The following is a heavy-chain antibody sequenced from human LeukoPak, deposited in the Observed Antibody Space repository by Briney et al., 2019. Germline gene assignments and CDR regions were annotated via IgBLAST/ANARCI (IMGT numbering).Heavy chain of an antibody. CDR2: ISYDGSNK. CDR1: GFTVTTNY. V-gene: IGHV3-30*18. D-gene: IGHD3-10*01. CDR3: AKYTVGNYFDY. J-gene: IGHJ4*02. Sequence: GGSLRLSCAAHGFTVTTNYMSWVRQAPGKGLEWVAVISYDGSNKYYADSVKGRFTISRDNFKNTLYLQMNSLRAEDTAVYYCAKYTVGNYFDYWGQGTLVTVSS.